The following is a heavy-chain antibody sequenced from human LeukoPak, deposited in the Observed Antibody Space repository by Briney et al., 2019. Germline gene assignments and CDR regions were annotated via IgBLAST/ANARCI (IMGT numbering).Heavy chain of an antibody. V-gene: IGHV1-18*01. J-gene: IGHJ5*02. CDR1: GYTFTSYG. CDR2: ISAYNGNT. CDR3: ARGRAAAGTRWFDP. D-gene: IGHD6-13*01. Sequence: ASVKVSCKASGYTFTSYGISWVRQAPGQGLEWMGWISAYNGNTNYAQKLQGRVTMTSDTSTSTVYMELSSLRSEDTAVYYCARGRAAAGTRWFDPWGQGTLVTVSS.